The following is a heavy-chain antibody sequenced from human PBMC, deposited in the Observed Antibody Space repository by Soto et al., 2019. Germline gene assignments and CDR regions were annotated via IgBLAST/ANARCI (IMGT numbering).Heavy chain of an antibody. CDR1: GFTFSSYG. CDR3: AKDRLPSYYYGMDV. CDR2: ISYDGSNK. J-gene: IGHJ6*02. V-gene: IGHV3-30*18. Sequence: GGSLRLSCAASGFTFSSYGMHWVRQAPGKGLEWVAVISYDGSNKYYADSVKGRFTISRDNSKNTLYLQMNSLRAEDTAVYYCAKDRLPSYYYGMDVWGQGTTVTVSS.